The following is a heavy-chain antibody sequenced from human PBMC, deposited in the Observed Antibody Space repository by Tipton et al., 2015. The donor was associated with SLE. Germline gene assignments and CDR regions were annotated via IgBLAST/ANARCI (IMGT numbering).Heavy chain of an antibody. D-gene: IGHD1-26*01. CDR1: GFTFSSYS. CDR2: ISSSSSYI. J-gene: IGHJ5*02. V-gene: IGHV3-21*01. Sequence: SLRLSCAASGFTFSSYSMNWVRQAPGKGLEWVSSISSSSSYIYYADSVKGRFTISRDNAKNSLYLQMNSLRAEDTAVYYCARERAAESGSDTGWFDPWGQGTLVTVSS. CDR3: ARERAAESGSDTGWFDP.